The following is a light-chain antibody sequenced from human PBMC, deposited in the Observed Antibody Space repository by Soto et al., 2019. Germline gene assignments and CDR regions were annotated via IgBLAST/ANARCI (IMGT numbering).Light chain of an antibody. CDR2: DAS. CDR3: QQRSNWPPIT. J-gene: IGKJ5*01. Sequence: EVVMTQARATLSVSPGERATLSCRASQSVGSNLAWYQQKPGQAPRLLIYDASNRATGIPARFSGSGSGTDFTLTISSLEPEDFAVYYCQQRSNWPPITFGQGTRLEIK. V-gene: IGKV3-11*01. CDR1: QSVGSN.